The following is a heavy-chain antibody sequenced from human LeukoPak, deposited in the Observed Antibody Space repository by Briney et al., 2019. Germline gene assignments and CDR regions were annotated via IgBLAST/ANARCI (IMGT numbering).Heavy chain of an antibody. CDR2: IKSDGSST. Sequence: GGSQRLSCAASGFTFSSHWMHWVRQAPGKGLVWVSRIKSDGSSTSYAESVKGRFTISRDNAKNTLYLQTNNLGVEDTAVYYCARESVTDISRQSDAFDIWGQGTMVTVS. CDR1: GFTFSSHW. J-gene: IGHJ3*02. D-gene: IGHD2-21*02. V-gene: IGHV3-74*01. CDR3: ARESVTDISRQSDAFDI.